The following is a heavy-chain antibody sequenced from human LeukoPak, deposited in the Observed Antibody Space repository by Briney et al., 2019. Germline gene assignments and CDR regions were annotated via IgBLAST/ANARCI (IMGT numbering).Heavy chain of an antibody. CDR3: TTHIDYGSHFDY. J-gene: IGHJ4*02. Sequence: ASVQVSCKVSGNTLIALSMHWVRQAPGKGLEWMGGFDPEDGETIYPQKFQGRVTMTEDTSTDTAYMELGSLRSEDTAVYYCTTHIDYGSHFDYWGQGTLVTVSS. CDR1: GNTLIALS. V-gene: IGHV1-24*01. D-gene: IGHD4-17*01. CDR2: FDPEDGET.